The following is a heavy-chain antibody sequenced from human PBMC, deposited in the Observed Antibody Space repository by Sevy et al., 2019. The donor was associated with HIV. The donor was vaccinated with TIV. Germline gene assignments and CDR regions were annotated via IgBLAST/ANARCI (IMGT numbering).Heavy chain of an antibody. J-gene: IGHJ3*02. CDR3: AKDQIGSSGYYPDAFDI. CDR1: GFTFSSYA. V-gene: IGHV3-23*01. Sequence: GGSLRLSCAASGFTFSSYAMNWVRQAPGKGLEWVSAISGSGGSTYYADSVKGRFTISRDNSKNTVYLQMNSLRAEDTGVYYCAKDQIGSSGYYPDAFDIWGQGTMVTVSS. CDR2: ISGSGGST. D-gene: IGHD3-22*01.